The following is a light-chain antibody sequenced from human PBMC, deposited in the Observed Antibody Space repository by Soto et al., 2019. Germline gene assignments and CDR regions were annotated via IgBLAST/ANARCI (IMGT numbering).Light chain of an antibody. J-gene: IGKJ5*01. Sequence: DVVMTQTPLSLSVAPGQPASISCKSSQSLLHITGETFLFWYLQKPGQSPQLLIYEVSTRVSGVPDRFSGTGSETDFTLTISGLQSEDSAIYFCQQYNNWPFSFGQGTRLEI. CDR2: EVS. CDR3: QQYNNWPFS. V-gene: IGKV2-29*01. CDR1: QSLLHITGETF.